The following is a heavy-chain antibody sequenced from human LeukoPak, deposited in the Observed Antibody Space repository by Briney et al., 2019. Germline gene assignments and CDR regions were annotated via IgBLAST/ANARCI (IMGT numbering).Heavy chain of an antibody. D-gene: IGHD3-22*01. Sequence: GGSLRLSCAASGFTFSSYIMNWVRQAPGKGLEWVSSISSSSSYIYYADSVKGRFTISRDNAKNSLYLQMNSLRAEDTAVYYCARPLSTYYYDSSGYWGQGTLVTVSS. CDR2: ISSSSSYI. CDR3: ARPLSTYYYDSSGY. J-gene: IGHJ4*02. CDR1: GFTFSSYI. V-gene: IGHV3-21*01.